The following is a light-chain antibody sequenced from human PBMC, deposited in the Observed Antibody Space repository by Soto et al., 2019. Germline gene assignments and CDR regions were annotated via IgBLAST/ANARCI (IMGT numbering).Light chain of an antibody. CDR2: GAS. J-gene: IGKJ2*02. CDR3: QQYNNWLLST. V-gene: IGKV3-15*01. Sequence: EIVMTQSPATLSVSPGERATLSCRASQSVSSNLAWYQQKRGQAPRLLIYGASTRATGIPARFSGSGSGTEFTLTISSLQSEDFAVYYCQQYNNWLLSTFGQGTKLEIK. CDR1: QSVSSN.